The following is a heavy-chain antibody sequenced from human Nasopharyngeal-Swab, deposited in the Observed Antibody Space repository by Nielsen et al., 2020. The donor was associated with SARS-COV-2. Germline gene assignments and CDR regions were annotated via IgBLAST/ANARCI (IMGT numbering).Heavy chain of an antibody. CDR2: IIPIFGTA. D-gene: IGHD6-6*01. J-gene: IGHJ6*02. CDR1: GGTFSSYA. CDR3: ARRPYSSSSGDYYYGMDV. Sequence: SVKVSCKAPGGTFSSYAISWVRQAPGQGLEWMGGIIPIFGTANDAQKFQSRVTITADESTSTAYMELSSLRSEDTAVYYCARRPYSSSSGDYYYGMDVWGQGTTVTVSS. V-gene: IGHV1-69*01.